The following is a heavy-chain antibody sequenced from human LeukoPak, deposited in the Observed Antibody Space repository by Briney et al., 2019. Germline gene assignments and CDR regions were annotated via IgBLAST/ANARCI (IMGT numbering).Heavy chain of an antibody. D-gene: IGHD6-19*01. CDR3: ARGVGSGWYEGDY. Sequence: ASVKVSCKASGYTFTGYYMHWVRQAPGQGLEWMGWINPNSGGTSYAQKFQGRVTMTRDTSISAAYMELSRLRSDDTAVYYCARGVGSGWYEGDYWGQGTLVTVSS. J-gene: IGHJ4*02. CDR2: INPNSGGT. CDR1: GYTFTGYY. V-gene: IGHV1-2*02.